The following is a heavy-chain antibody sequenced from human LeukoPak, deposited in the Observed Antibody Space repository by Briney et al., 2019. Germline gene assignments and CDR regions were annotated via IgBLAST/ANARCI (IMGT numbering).Heavy chain of an antibody. J-gene: IGHJ3*02. CDR1: GGSISSSSYL. D-gene: IGHD6-19*01. CDR3: ARPGQYSSGWYFRAAFDI. Sequence: SETLSLTCTVSGGSISSSSYLWGWLRQPPGKGLEWIGSISYSGSTYYSPSLKSRVIISVDTSKNQFSLRLTSVTAADTAVYYCARPGQYSSGWYFRAAFDIWGQGTMVTVSS. CDR2: ISYSGST. V-gene: IGHV4-39*01.